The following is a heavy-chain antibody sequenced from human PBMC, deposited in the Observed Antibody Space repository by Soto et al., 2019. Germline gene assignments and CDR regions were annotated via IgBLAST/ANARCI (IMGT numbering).Heavy chain of an antibody. CDR3: ARGLTPRDFDY. J-gene: IGHJ4*02. Sequence: PSETLSLTCAVYGGSFSGYYWSWIRQPPGKGLEWIGEINHSGSTNYNPSLKSRVTISVDTSKNQFSLKLSSVTAADTAVYYCARGLTPRDFDYWGQGTLVTVSS. V-gene: IGHV4-34*01. CDR2: INHSGST. CDR1: GGSFSGYY. D-gene: IGHD2-8*01.